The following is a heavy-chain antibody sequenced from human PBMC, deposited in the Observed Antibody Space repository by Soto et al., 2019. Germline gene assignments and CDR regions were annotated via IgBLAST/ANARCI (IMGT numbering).Heavy chain of an antibody. CDR2: VSGGSGVT. D-gene: IGHD1-1*01. CDR1: GFSFSTYG. V-gene: IGHV3-23*01. CDR3: AKWNGYGDY. Sequence: EVQLLESGGGLVQPGGSLRLSCAVSGFSFSTYGVTWVRQAPVKGLEWVSGVSGGSGVTHYADSVKGRFTITGDNSKNTVYLHMNSLTVEDTAVYYCAKWNGYGDYWGQGTLVTVSS. J-gene: IGHJ4*02.